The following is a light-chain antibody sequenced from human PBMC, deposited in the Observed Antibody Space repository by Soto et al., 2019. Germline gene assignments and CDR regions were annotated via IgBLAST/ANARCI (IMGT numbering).Light chain of an antibody. J-gene: IGKJ2*01. V-gene: IGKV1-39*01. CDR1: QDISNY. CDR3: QQSYSTPQYT. CDR2: AAS. Sequence: DIQMTQSPSSLSASVGDRVTITFQASQDISNYLNWYQQKPGKAPKLLIYAASSLQSGVPSRFSGSGSGTDFTLTTSSLQPEDFATYYCQQSYSTPQYTFGQGTKVDI.